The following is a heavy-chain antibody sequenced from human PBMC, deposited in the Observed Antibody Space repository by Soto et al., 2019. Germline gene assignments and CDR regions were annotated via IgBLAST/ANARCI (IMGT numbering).Heavy chain of an antibody. D-gene: IGHD2-15*01. V-gene: IGHV1-18*01. CDR3: ARDSLYCSGGSCYPYYYYMDV. CDR2: ISAYNGNT. Sequence: QVQLVQSGAEVKKPGASVQVSCKASGYTFTSYGISWGRQAPGQGLEWMGLISAYNGNTNYAQKLQGRVTMTTDTSTSTAYMEVRSLRSDDTAVYYCARDSLYCSGGSCYPYYYYMDVWGKGTTVTVSS. J-gene: IGHJ6*03. CDR1: GYTFTSYG.